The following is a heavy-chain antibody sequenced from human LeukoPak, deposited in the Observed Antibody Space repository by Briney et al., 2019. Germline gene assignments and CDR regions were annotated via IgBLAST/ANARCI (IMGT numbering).Heavy chain of an antibody. Sequence: GSLRLSWAASGFTFSSYEMNWVRQAPGKGLEWVSYISSSGSTIYYADSVKGRFTISRDNAKNSLYLQMNSLRAEDTAVYYCASERYSSSLYWGQGTLVTVSS. J-gene: IGHJ4*02. CDR2: ISSSGSTI. V-gene: IGHV3-48*03. CDR1: GFTFSSYE. D-gene: IGHD6-13*01. CDR3: ASERYSSSLY.